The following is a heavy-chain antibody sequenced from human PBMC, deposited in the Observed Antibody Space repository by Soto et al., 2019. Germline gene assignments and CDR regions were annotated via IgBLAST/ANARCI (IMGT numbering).Heavy chain of an antibody. CDR2: MTSDSKTI. J-gene: IGHJ3*01. D-gene: IGHD3-10*01. V-gene: IGHV3-48*01. CDR3: TRGVSYAFDF. CDR1: GFSFSIYS. Sequence: GGSLRLSCVASGFSFSIYSMNWVRQAPGKGLEWVSYMTSDSKTIHYADSVKGRFTISRDNAKNSVFLQMNSLRAEDTAVYYCTRGVSYAFDFCGQGTMVTVSS.